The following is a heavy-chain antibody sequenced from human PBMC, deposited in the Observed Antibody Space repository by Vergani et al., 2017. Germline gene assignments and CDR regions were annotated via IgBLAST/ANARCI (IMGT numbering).Heavy chain of an antibody. D-gene: IGHD3-10*01. CDR3: ARALKPYPLITMVRGTGYYYGMDV. Sequence: EVQLLESGGDLVQPGGSLRLSCAASGFPFSSYSMNWVRQAPGKGLEWVSYISSSSSTIYYADSVKGRFTISRDNVKNSLYLQMNSLRAEDTAVYYCARALKPYPLITMVRGTGYYYGMDVWGQGTTVTVSS. J-gene: IGHJ6*02. CDR2: ISSSSSTI. V-gene: IGHV3-48*01. CDR1: GFPFSSYS.